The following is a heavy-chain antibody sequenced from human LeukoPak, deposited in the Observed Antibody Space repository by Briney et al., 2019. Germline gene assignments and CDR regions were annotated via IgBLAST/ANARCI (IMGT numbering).Heavy chain of an antibody. D-gene: IGHD6-6*01. CDR3: ASDTYSSYDY. V-gene: IGHV3-21*01. CDR2: ISSSSSYI. Sequence: GGSLRLSCAASGFTFSSFWMHWVRQAPGKGLEWVSSISSSSSYIYYADSVKGRFTISRDNAKNSLYLQMNSLRAEDTAVYYCASDTYSSYDYRGQGTLVTVSS. CDR1: GFTFSSFW. J-gene: IGHJ4*02.